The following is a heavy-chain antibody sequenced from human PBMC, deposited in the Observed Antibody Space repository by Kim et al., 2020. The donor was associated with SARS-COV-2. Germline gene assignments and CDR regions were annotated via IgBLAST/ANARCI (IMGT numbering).Heavy chain of an antibody. Sequence: SETLSLTCAVSGGSISSSNWWSWVRQPPGKGLEWIGEIYHSGSTNYNPSLKSRVTISVDKSKNQFSLKLSSVTAADTAVYYCARDLGGSGGWFDPWGQGTLVTVSS. V-gene: IGHV4-4*02. D-gene: IGHD6-19*01. CDR3: ARDLGGSGGWFDP. CDR1: GGSISSSNW. J-gene: IGHJ5*02. CDR2: IYHSGST.